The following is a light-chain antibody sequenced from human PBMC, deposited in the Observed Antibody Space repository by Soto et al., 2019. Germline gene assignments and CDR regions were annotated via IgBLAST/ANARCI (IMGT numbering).Light chain of an antibody. CDR1: QNIGNF. V-gene: IGKV1-33*01. CDR2: DAS. J-gene: IGKJ5*01. Sequence: DIQMTKSPSSLSASIGDRVTISCQASQNIGNFLNWYQQKPGKAHYNLIYDASNLDTGVSSRFSGRGSGRQFSITITSLQPDDVATYFCQQYGSLPITFGQGTRLDIK. CDR3: QQYGSLPIT.